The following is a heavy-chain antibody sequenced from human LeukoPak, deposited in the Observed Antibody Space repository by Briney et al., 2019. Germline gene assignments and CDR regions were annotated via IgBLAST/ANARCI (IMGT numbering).Heavy chain of an antibody. CDR3: ARLSSHYGDYKVDP. CDR2: ITGSGGNT. CDR1: GFTLSSYA. D-gene: IGHD4-17*01. J-gene: IGHJ5*02. V-gene: IGHV3-23*01. Sequence: GGSLRLSCAASGFTLSSYAMSWVRQAPGKGLEWVSTITGSGGNTYYADSVKGRFTISRDNSKNTLYLQMNSLTVEDTAVYYCARLSSHYGDYKVDPWGQGTLVTVSS.